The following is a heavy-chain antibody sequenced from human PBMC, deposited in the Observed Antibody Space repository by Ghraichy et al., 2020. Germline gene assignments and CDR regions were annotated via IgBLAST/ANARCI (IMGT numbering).Heavy chain of an antibody. CDR3: ASDAGSSWPDYFDY. D-gene: IGHD6-13*01. Sequence: ASVKVSCKASGYTFTSYDINWVRQATGQGLEWMGWMNPNSGNTGYAQKFQGRVTMTRNTSISTAYMELSSLRSEDTAVYYCASDAGSSWPDYFDYWGQGTLVTVSS. CDR1: GYTFTSYD. V-gene: IGHV1-8*01. J-gene: IGHJ4*02. CDR2: MNPNSGNT.